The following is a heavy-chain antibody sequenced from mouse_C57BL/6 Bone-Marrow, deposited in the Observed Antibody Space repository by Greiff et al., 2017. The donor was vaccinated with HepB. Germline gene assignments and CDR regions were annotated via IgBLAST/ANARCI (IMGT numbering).Heavy chain of an antibody. J-gene: IGHJ1*03. D-gene: IGHD1-1*01. Sequence: QVQLKQSGAELVKPGASVKISCKASGYAFSSYWMNWVKQRPGKGLEWIGQIYPGDGDTNYNGKFKGKATLTADKSSSTAYMQLSSLTSEDSAVYFCARCGTTPYWYFDVWGTGTTVTVSS. CDR2: IYPGDGDT. V-gene: IGHV1-80*01. CDR3: ARCGTTPYWYFDV. CDR1: GYAFSSYW.